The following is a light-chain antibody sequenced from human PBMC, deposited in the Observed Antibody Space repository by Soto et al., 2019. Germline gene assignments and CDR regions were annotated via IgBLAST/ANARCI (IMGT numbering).Light chain of an antibody. V-gene: IGKV3-15*01. J-gene: IGKJ1*01. CDR1: QSISNT. CDR2: GAS. CDR3: QQSHNWPCT. Sequence: EIVMTQSPATLSVSPGERATLSSRTSQSISNTLAWYQQKPGQSPRLLIYGASTRATGIPARFSGSGSGTEFTLTISSLQSEDFAAYYCQQSHNWPCTFVQGTKV.